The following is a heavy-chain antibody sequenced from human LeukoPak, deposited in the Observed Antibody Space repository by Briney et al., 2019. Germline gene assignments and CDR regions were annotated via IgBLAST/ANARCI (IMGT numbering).Heavy chain of an antibody. CDR2: ISWNSGSI. CDR3: AKDMGIGAAGTAGFSNDGAFDI. V-gene: IGHV3-9*01. Sequence: GGSLRLSCAASGFTFDDYAMHWVRQAPGKGLEWVSGISWNSGSIGYADSVKGRFTMSRDNAKNSLYLQMNSLRVEDTALYYCAKDMGIGAAGTAGFSNDGAFDIWGQGTMVTVSS. D-gene: IGHD6-13*01. CDR1: GFTFDDYA. J-gene: IGHJ3*02.